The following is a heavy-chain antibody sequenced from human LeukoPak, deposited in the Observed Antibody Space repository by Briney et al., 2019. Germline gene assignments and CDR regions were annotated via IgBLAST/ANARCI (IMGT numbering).Heavy chain of an antibody. CDR1: GGSISSSSYY. CDR3: ARHEVLMVYHFDY. Sequence: SETLSLTCTVSGGSISSSSYYWGWIRQPPGKGLEWIGSIYYSGSTYYNPSLKSRVTISVDTSKNQFSLKLSSVTAADTAVYYCARHEVLMVYHFDYWGQGTLVTVSS. D-gene: IGHD2-8*01. V-gene: IGHV4-39*01. CDR2: IYYSGST. J-gene: IGHJ4*02.